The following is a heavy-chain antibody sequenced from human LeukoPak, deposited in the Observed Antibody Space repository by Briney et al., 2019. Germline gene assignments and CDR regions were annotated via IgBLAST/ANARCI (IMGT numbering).Heavy chain of an antibody. J-gene: IGHJ4*02. CDR2: IRYDGSNK. Sequence: QSGGSLRLSCAASGFTFSSYGMHWVRQAPGKGLEWVAFIRYDGSNKYYADSVKGRFTISRDNSKNTLYLQMNSLRAEDTAVYYCARGSSKGIWFGEYRPEADYWGQGTLVTVSS. CDR3: ARGSSKGIWFGEYRPEADY. CDR1: GFTFSSYG. D-gene: IGHD3-10*01. V-gene: IGHV3-30*02.